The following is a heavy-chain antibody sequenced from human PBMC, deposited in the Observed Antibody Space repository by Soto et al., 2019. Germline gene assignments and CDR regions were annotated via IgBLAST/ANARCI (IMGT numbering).Heavy chain of an antibody. Sequence: QVQLQQWGAGLLKPSETLSLTCAVYGGSFSGYYWSWIRQPPGKGLEWIGEINHSGSTNYNPSLKSRVIISVDATKTQFSLKLSSVTAADRAVYYCARVRTIFRVVLRYYGMDFWGQGTTVTVSS. J-gene: IGHJ6*02. V-gene: IGHV4-34*01. CDR2: INHSGST. D-gene: IGHD3-3*01. CDR1: GGSFSGYY. CDR3: ARVRTIFRVVLRYYGMDF.